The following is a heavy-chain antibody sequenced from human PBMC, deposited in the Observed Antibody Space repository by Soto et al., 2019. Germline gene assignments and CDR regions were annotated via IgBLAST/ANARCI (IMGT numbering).Heavy chain of an antibody. Sequence: SEALSLTCIVSGGSISSSRYSSALIRQPPGKGLEWIGTIYYGVNTYYNPSLKSRVTISVDTSKNQFSLELSSVTAADTAVYSCASSSPFHYWGPGILVTVSS. J-gene: IGHJ4*02. V-gene: IGHV4-39*01. D-gene: IGHD6-6*01. CDR3: ASSSPFHY. CDR2: IYYGVNT. CDR1: GGSISSSRYS.